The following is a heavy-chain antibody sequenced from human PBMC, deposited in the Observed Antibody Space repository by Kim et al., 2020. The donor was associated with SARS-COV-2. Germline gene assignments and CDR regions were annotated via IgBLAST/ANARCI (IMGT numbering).Heavy chain of an antibody. D-gene: IGHD2-8*01. CDR2: ISYDDSET. V-gene: IGHV3-30*18. J-gene: IGHJ5*01. Sequence: GGSLRLSCTAYGFPLRNFDMRWVRRIPGKGLEWAAIISYDDSETHYPDSVKGRFTISRDTSRNTIFLQMNHLRPDDTGVYYCAKPAPGLYPRPSDSWGLGTLVTVAS. CDR3: AKPAPGLYPRPSDS. CDR1: GFPLRNFD.